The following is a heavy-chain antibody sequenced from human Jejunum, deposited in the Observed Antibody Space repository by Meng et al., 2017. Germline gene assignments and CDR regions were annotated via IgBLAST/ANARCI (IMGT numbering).Heavy chain of an antibody. CDR2: IKSDGSDK. Sequence: GGSLRLSCAASGFTFSYYGMYWVRQAPGKGLEGVAAIKSDGSDKYYAESVKGRCTISRDDSENTLFLQVSSLRAEDTALYYCARDSDTSGRHWYYDLWGRGTLVTVSS. CDR1: GFTFSYYG. V-gene: IGHV3-33*01. D-gene: IGHD6-19*01. J-gene: IGHJ2*01. CDR3: ARDSDTSGRHWYYDL.